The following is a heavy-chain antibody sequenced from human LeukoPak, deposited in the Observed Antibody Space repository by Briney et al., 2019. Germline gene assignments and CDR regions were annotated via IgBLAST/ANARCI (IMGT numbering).Heavy chain of an antibody. CDR1: GFTFSSHA. D-gene: IGHD2-2*01. J-gene: IGHJ6*02. CDR3: ARGQYCSGTSCYAYYYYYNMDV. CDR2: ISNDGNNK. Sequence: PGGSLRLSCAASGFTFSSHAVHWVRQAPGKGLEWVAVISNDGNNKYYGDSVKGRFTISRDNSKNTLYLLMNSLRADDTAVYYCARGQYCSGTSCYAYYYYYNMDVWGQGTTVTVSS. V-gene: IGHV3-30*04.